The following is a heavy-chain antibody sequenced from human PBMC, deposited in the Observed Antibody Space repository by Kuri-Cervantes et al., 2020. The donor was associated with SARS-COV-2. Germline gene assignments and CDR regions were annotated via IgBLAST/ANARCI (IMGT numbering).Heavy chain of an antibody. D-gene: IGHD2-8*01. Sequence: GGSLRLSCAASGFTFSDSAMHCVRQAQNKGLEWVAFTSYDGSSKDYADSVKGRLTISRDNSKNTLYLQMKSLRAEYTALFYCAIEGNGDAFETWGQGTMVTVSS. V-gene: IGHV3-30*04. J-gene: IGHJ3*02. CDR3: AIEGNGDAFET. CDR2: TSYDGSSK. CDR1: GFTFSDSA.